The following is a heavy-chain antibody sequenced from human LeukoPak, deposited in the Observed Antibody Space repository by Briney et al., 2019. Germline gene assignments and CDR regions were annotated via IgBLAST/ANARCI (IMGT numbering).Heavy chain of an antibody. CDR1: GFTVSSNY. CDR3: ARESLGGCSSTSCLHEDY. CDR2: IYSGGST. J-gene: IGHJ4*02. D-gene: IGHD2-2*01. Sequence: PGGSLRLSCAASGFTVSSNYMSWVREARGKGVEGVSVIYSGGSTYYADSVKGRFTISSHNSKNTLYLQMNSLRAEDTAVYYCARESLGGCSSTSCLHEDYWGQGTLVTVSS. V-gene: IGHV3-53*04.